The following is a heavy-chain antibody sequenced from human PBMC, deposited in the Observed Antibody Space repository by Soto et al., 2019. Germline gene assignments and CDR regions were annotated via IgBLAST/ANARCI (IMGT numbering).Heavy chain of an antibody. Sequence: EASVKVSCKASGYTFTGYCMHWVRQAPGQGLEWMGWINPNSGGTNYAQKFQGRVTMTRDTSISTAYMELSRLRSDDTAVYYCARDSTLYYDSSGVARDYGMDVWGQGTTVTVSS. CDR2: INPNSGGT. CDR1: GYTFTGYC. J-gene: IGHJ6*02. CDR3: ARDSTLYYDSSGVARDYGMDV. D-gene: IGHD3-22*01. V-gene: IGHV1-2*02.